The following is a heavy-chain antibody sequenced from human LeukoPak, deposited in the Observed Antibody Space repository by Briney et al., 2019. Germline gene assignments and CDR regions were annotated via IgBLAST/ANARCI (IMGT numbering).Heavy chain of an antibody. Sequence: GESLKISCKGSGYTFTSYYMHWVRQAPGQGLEWMGIINPSGGSTSYAQKFQGRVTMTRDTSTSTVYMELSSLRSEDTAVYYCARISSGWYSSSWYDVGTFDYWGQGTLVTVSS. D-gene: IGHD6-13*01. V-gene: IGHV1-46*01. CDR1: GYTFTSYY. CDR2: INPSGGST. CDR3: ARISSGWYSSSWYDVGTFDY. J-gene: IGHJ4*02.